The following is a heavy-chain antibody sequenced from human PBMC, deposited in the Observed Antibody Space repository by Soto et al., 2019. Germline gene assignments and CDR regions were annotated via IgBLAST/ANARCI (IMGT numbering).Heavy chain of an antibody. J-gene: IGHJ4*02. Sequence: SETLSLTCTVSGGSISSRNYYWGWIRQPPGKGLEWIGSIYYNGNAYYSPSLKSRVTISVDTSKNQFSLKLSSVTAADTAVYYCATRAWLQLWFTYWGQGSLVTVPQ. CDR1: GGSISSRNYY. V-gene: IGHV4-39*01. D-gene: IGHD5-18*01. CDR2: IYYNGNA. CDR3: ATRAWLQLWFTY.